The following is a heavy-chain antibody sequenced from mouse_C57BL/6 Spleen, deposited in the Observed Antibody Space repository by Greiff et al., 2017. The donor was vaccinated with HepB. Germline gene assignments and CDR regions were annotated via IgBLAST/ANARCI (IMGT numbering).Heavy chain of an antibody. J-gene: IGHJ4*01. V-gene: IGHV5-17*01. CDR3: ARGDYPYAMGY. CDR2: ISSGSSTI. D-gene: IGHD2-4*01. CDR1: GFTFSDYG. Sequence: EVHLVESGGGLVKPGGSLKLSCAASGFTFSDYGMHWVRQAPEKWLEWVAYISSGSSTIYYADTVKGRFTISRDNAKNTLFLQMTSLRSEDTAMYYCARGDYPYAMGYWGQVTSVTFSS.